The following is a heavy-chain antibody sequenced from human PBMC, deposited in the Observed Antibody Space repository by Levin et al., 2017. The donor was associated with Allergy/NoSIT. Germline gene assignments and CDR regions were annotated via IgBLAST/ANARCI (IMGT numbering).Heavy chain of an antibody. CDR3: ARARFVELVFDYYYYGMDV. CDR1: GYTFANYG. V-gene: IGHV1-18*01. CDR2: INLNNGNT. D-gene: IGHD3-10*02. J-gene: IGHJ6*02. Sequence: ASVKVSCKASGYTFANYGISWVRQAPGQGLEWMGWINLNNGNTEYTQKFQGRVTMTTDTSTTTAYMELRSLRSDDTAVYYCARARFVELVFDYYYYGMDVWGLGTTVTVSS.